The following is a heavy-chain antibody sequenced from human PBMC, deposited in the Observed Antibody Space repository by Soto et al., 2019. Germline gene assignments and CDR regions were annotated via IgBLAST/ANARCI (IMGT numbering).Heavy chain of an antibody. J-gene: IGHJ6*02. CDR3: ARATPILTGIIHYYYYYGMDV. CDR1: GGSISSGDYY. D-gene: IGHD3-9*01. Sequence: PSETLSLTCTVSGGSISSGDYYWSWIRQPPGKGLEWIGYIYYSGSTYYNPSLKSRVTISVDTSKNQFSLKLSSVTAADTAVYYCARATPILTGIIHYYYYYGMDVWGQGTTVTVSS. V-gene: IGHV4-30-4*01. CDR2: IYYSGST.